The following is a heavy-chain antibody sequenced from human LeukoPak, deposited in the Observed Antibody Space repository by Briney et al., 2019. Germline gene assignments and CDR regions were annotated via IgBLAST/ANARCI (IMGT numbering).Heavy chain of an antibody. Sequence: GGSLRLSCTASGFTFGDYAMSWVRQAPGKGLEWVGFIRSKAYGGTTEYAASVKGRFTISRDDSKSIAYPQMNSLKTEGTAVYYCTRDRSRGYVPYCGGDCYSDYWGQGTLVTVSS. CDR1: GFTFGDYA. D-gene: IGHD2-21*02. CDR2: IRSKAYGGTT. CDR3: TRDRSRGYVPYCGGDCYSDY. J-gene: IGHJ4*02. V-gene: IGHV3-49*04.